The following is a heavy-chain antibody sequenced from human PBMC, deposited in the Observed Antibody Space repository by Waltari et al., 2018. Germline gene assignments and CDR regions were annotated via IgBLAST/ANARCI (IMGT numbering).Heavy chain of an antibody. J-gene: IGHJ4*02. V-gene: IGHV1-8*01. CDR1: GYTFTSYD. CDR2: SNPKSGHT. Sequence: QVQLVQSGAEVKKPGASVRVSCQASGYTFTSYDINWVRQGAGQGFEGTASSNPKSGHTRYAQKFQGRITMTRNTSISTAYMELSSLRSDDTAVYYCARGHSWAARTVNPFEIWGRGTLVTVSS. CDR3: ARGHSWAARTVNPFEI. D-gene: IGHD2-8*02.